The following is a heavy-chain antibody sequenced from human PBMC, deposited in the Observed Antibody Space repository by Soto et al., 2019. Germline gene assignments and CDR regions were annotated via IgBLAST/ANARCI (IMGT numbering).Heavy chain of an antibody. D-gene: IGHD3-22*01. CDR1: GFTFSSYG. CDR3: AKDPRYDSSGYYYYYYYYGMDV. Sequence: HPGGSLRLSCAASGFTFSSYGMHWVRQAPGKGLEWVAVISYDGSNKYYADSVKGRFTISRDNSKNTLYLQMNSLRAEDTAVYYCAKDPRYDSSGYYYYYYYYGMDVWGQGTTVTVSS. V-gene: IGHV3-30*18. J-gene: IGHJ6*02. CDR2: ISYDGSNK.